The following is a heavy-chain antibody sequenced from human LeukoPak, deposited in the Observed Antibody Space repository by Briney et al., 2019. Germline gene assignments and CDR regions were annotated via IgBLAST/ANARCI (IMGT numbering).Heavy chain of an antibody. Sequence: GGSLRLSCAASGFILSDYSMNWVRRAPGKGLEWVSFIAISGTYITYADSMKGRFTISRDNAKNSLYLQMNSLRAEDTAVYYCARDLSATARAYDYWGQGTLVTVSS. CDR2: IAISGTYI. CDR3: ARDLSATARAYDY. CDR1: GFILSDYS. V-gene: IGHV3-21*01. D-gene: IGHD1-26*01. J-gene: IGHJ4*02.